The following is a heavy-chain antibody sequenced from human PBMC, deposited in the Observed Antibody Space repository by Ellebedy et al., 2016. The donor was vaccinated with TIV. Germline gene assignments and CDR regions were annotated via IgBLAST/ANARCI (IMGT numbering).Heavy chain of an antibody. D-gene: IGHD6-19*01. CDR2: ISSTGYYI. J-gene: IGHJ1*01. V-gene: IGHV3-21*01. Sequence: PGGSLRLSCAASGFIFNHYSMNWVRQAPGKGLEWISSISSTGYYIYYADSVKGRFTISRDNAKNTLYLQMNSLRAEDTAVYYCARVVAGRATYFQHWGQGTLVTVSS. CDR1: GFIFNHYS. CDR3: ARVVAGRATYFQH.